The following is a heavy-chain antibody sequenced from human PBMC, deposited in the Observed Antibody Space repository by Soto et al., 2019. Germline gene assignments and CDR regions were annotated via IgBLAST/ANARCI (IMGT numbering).Heavy chain of an antibody. V-gene: IGHV4-30-4*01. D-gene: IGHD6-19*01. CDR2: IYYSGST. CDR3: ARMQWLVTGNFDY. Sequence: SETLSLTCTVSGGSISSGDYYWSWIRQPPGKGLEWIGYIYYSGSTYYNPSLKSRVTISVDTSKNQFSLKLSSVTAADTAVYYCARMQWLVTGNFDYWGQGTLVTVSS. J-gene: IGHJ4*02. CDR1: GGSISSGDYY.